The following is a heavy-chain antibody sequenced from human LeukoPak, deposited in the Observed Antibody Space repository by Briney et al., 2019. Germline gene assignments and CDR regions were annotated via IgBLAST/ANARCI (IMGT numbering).Heavy chain of an antibody. D-gene: IGHD1-26*01. CDR1: GYTFTSYD. CDR2: MNPNSGNT. V-gene: IGHV1-8*02. Sequence: GASVKVSCKASGYTFTSYDINWVRQATGQGLEWMGWMNPNSGNTGYAQKFQGRVTMTEDTSTDTAYMELSSLRSEDTAVYYCATDRPLVGANGGYYFDYWGQGTLVTVSS. J-gene: IGHJ4*02. CDR3: ATDRPLVGANGGYYFDY.